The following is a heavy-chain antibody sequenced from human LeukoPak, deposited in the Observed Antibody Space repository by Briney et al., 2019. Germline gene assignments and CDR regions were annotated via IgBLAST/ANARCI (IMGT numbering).Heavy chain of an antibody. Sequence: PGGSLRLSCAASGFTFTNSWMAWVRQAPGKGLEWVANIKQDGSTKHYADSLKGRFTISRDNPKNSLYLQMNNLRADDTAVYYCTRDTEGTLDYWGQGILVTAAS. CDR2: IKQDGSTK. V-gene: IGHV3-7*01. D-gene: IGHD2-8*02. CDR1: GFTFTNSW. CDR3: TRDTEGTLDY. J-gene: IGHJ4*02.